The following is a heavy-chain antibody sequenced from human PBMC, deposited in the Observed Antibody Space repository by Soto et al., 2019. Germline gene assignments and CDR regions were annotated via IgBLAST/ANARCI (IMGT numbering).Heavy chain of an antibody. CDR3: ARRGSGSYYDY. CDR2: ISGSGDST. V-gene: IGHV3-23*01. Sequence: EVQLLESGGGLVQPGGSLRLSCAASGFTFSSYAMRWVRQAPGKGLEWVSAISGSGDSTYYADSVKARFTTSRDDSKNTLYVQMNSLRAEDTAVYYCARRGSGSYYDYWGQGTLVTVSS. J-gene: IGHJ4*02. D-gene: IGHD1-26*01. CDR1: GFTFSSYA.